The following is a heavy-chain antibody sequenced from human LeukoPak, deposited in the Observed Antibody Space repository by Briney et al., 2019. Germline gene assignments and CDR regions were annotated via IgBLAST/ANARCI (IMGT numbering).Heavy chain of an antibody. Sequence: SGPTLVNPTQTPTLTCTLFGFSLSNPGVGVGWIRQSPGKALEWLALIYWDDDKRYSPSLRSRLTITKDTSKNQVVLTVTNMDPVDTATYFCAHRNGGNYHGTYFDYWGQGTLVTVSS. V-gene: IGHV2-5*02. J-gene: IGHJ4*02. D-gene: IGHD1-7*01. CDR1: GFSLSNPGVG. CDR3: AHRNGGNYHGTYFDY. CDR2: IYWDDDK.